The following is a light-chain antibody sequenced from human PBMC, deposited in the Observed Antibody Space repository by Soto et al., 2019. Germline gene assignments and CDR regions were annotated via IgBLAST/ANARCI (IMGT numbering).Light chain of an antibody. Sequence: MMMTQSPATLSVSPGERVTLSCRTSHSVNSHVAWYQHKPGQTPRLLIYDTSTRATGVPTRFSGSRSGAEFTLTINSLQSEDFAVYYCQPYNNWPLTFGGGTKVDNK. J-gene: IGKJ4*01. CDR2: DTS. CDR3: QPYNNWPLT. V-gene: IGKV3-15*01. CDR1: HSVNSH.